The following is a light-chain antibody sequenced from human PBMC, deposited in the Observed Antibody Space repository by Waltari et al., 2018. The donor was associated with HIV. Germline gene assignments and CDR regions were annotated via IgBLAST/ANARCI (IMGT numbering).Light chain of an antibody. CDR2: DAS. J-gene: IGKJ2*03. CDR1: QSVGNY. Sequence: EIVLTQSPATLSLSPGERATLSCRASQSVGNYLAWYQQKPGQPPRLLIYDASNRATGIPARFSGSGSRTDFTLTISSLEPVDFAVYYCQQRTNWPPYSFGQGTKLEIK. CDR3: QQRTNWPPYS. V-gene: IGKV3-11*01.